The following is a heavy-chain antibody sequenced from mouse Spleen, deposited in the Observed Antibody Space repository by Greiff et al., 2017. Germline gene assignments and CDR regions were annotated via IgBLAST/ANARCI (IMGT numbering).Heavy chain of an antibody. CDR1: GYSFTGYF. CDR2: INPYNGDT. V-gene: IGHV1-20*01. Sequence: EVQLQQSGPELVKPGDSVKISCKASGYSFTGYFMNWVMQSHGKSLEWIGRINPYNGDTFYNQKFKGKATLTVDKSSSTAHMELRSLTSEDSAVYYCARGDYGYNYAMDYWGQGTSVTVSS. J-gene: IGHJ4*01. D-gene: IGHD1-2*01. CDR3: ARGDYGYNYAMDY.